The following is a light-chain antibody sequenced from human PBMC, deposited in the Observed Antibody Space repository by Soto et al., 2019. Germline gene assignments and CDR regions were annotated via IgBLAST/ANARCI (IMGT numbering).Light chain of an antibody. CDR2: GAF. CDR3: QQRNIWPPVT. V-gene: IGKV3-11*01. CDR1: QSVTSN. J-gene: IGKJ5*01. Sequence: EIVMTQSPATLSVSPGERATLSCRASQSVTSNLAWYQQKPGQAPRLVIYGAFNRATGIPARFSGSGSGTDFTLTISSLEPEDFAVYYCQQRNIWPPVTFGQGTRLEIK.